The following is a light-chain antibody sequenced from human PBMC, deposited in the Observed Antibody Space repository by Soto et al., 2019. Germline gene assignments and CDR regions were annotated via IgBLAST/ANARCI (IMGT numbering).Light chain of an antibody. CDR1: SSDVGGYNY. CDR2: EVI. J-gene: IGLJ1*01. CDR3: SSFAGSNSYV. V-gene: IGLV2-8*01. Sequence: QSALTQPPSASGSPGQSVTISCTGTSSDVGGYNYVSWYQQHPGKAPKLMIFEVIHRPSGVPDRFSGSKSGNTASLTVSGLQPEDEADYYSSSFAGSNSYVFGTGTKLTVL.